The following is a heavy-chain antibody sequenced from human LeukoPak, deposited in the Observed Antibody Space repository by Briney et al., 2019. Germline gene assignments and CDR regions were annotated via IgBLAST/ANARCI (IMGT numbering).Heavy chain of an antibody. D-gene: IGHD5-18*01. Sequence: GGSLRLSCSASGFTFSSYAVHWVRQAPGKGLEYVSGISYNGGSTFYADSVKGRFTISRDNSKNTLYLQMSSLRPEDTAVYYCVRGGSESGHSYGYHWGQGTLVTVSS. CDR1: GFTFSSYA. V-gene: IGHV3-64D*06. CDR3: VRGGSESGHSYGYH. J-gene: IGHJ5*02. CDR2: ISYNGGST.